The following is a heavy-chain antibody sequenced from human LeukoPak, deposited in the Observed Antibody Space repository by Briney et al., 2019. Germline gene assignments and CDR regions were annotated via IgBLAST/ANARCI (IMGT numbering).Heavy chain of an antibody. V-gene: IGHV1-2*02. Sequence: ASVKVSCKASGYTFTGYYMHWVRQAPGQGLEWMGWFNPNSGGTNYAQKFQGRVTMTTDTSTTTDYMELRSLRSDDTAVYYCARAGAVVDNWFDPWGQGTLVTVSS. J-gene: IGHJ5*02. CDR2: FNPNSGGT. CDR3: ARAGAVVDNWFDP. CDR1: GYTFTGYY. D-gene: IGHD2-15*01.